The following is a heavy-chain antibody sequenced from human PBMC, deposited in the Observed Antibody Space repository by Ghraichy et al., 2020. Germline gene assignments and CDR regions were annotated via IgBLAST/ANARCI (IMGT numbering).Heavy chain of an antibody. J-gene: IGHJ4*02. CDR1: GFTFSSYA. CDR2: ISPDGINK. Sequence: GGSLRLSCAASGFTFSSYAMHWVRQAPGMGLEWVTVISPDGINKYYADSVRGRFTISRDNSKNTLYLQMNSLRAEDSAVYYCARAWGDGDWGQGTLVTVSS. D-gene: IGHD3-16*01. CDR3: ARAWGDGD. V-gene: IGHV3-30-3*01.